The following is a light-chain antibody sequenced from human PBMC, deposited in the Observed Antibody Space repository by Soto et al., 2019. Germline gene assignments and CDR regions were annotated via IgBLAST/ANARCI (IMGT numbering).Light chain of an antibody. V-gene: IGLV1-44*01. Sequence: QSVLTQPPSASGTPGQMVTISCSGSSSNIGSNTVNWYQQLPGMAPKLLIYNNSQRPSGVPDRFSGSKSGTSASLAISGLQSEDEADYYCEAWDDSLRGIEFGGGTKLTVL. J-gene: IGLJ2*01. CDR1: SSNIGSNT. CDR2: NNS. CDR3: EAWDDSLRGIE.